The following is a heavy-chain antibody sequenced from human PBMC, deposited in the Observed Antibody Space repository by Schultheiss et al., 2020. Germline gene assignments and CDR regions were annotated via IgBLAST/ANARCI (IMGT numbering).Heavy chain of an antibody. D-gene: IGHD2-15*01. CDR3: ARGYCSGGSCYRGRYYYYYYGMDV. J-gene: IGHJ6*02. V-gene: IGHV3-53*01. CDR1: GFTFDDYA. Sequence: GGSLRLSCAASGFTFDDYAMHWVRQAPGKGLEWVSVIYSGGSTYYADSVKGRFTISRDNSKNTLYLQMNSLRAEDTAVYYCARGYCSGGSCYRGRYYYYYYGMDVWGQGTTVTGSS. CDR2: IYSGGST.